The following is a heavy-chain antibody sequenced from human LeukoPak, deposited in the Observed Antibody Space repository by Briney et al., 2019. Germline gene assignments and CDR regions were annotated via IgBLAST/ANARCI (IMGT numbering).Heavy chain of an antibody. V-gene: IGHV3-23*01. CDR2: ISGSGGST. D-gene: IGHD3-10*01. J-gene: IGHJ6*02. CDR1: GFTFSSYA. Sequence: GGSLRLSCAACGFTFSSYAMSWVRQAPGKGLEWVSAISGSGGSTYYADSVKGRFTISRDNSKNTLYLQMNSLRAEDTAVYYCAKEPQWFGEYGMDVWGQGTTVTVSS. CDR3: AKEPQWFGEYGMDV.